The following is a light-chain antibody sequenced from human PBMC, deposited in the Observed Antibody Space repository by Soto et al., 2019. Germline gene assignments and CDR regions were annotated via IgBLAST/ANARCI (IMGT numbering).Light chain of an antibody. V-gene: IGKV1-39*01. J-gene: IGKJ3*01. Sequence: DIQMTQSPSSLSASVGDRVTITCRASQSISSSLAWYQQKPGKAPKLLIYGTSTLQSGVPSGFSGSGSGTDFTLTISNLQPEDLATYYCQQSFRTPHTFGPGTKVDIK. CDR3: QQSFRTPHT. CDR1: QSISSS. CDR2: GTS.